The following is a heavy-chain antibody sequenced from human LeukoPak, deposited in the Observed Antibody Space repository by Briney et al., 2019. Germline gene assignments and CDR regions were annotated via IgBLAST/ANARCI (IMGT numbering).Heavy chain of an antibody. V-gene: IGHV1-18*01. CDR3: ARDSYYDILTGYSSMGD. CDR1: GYTFTSYG. J-gene: IGHJ4*02. CDR2: ISAYNGNT. D-gene: IGHD3-9*01. Sequence: GASVKVSCKASGYTFTSYGISWVRQAPGQGLEWMGWISAYNGNTNYAQKLQGRVTMTTDTSTSTAYMELRSLRSDDTAVYYCARDSYYDILTGYSSMGDWGQGTLVTVSS.